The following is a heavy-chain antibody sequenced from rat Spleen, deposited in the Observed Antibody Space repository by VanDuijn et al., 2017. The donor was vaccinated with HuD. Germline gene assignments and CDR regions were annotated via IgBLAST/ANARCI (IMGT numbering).Heavy chain of an antibody. CDR2: IWGDGST. Sequence: QVQLKESGPGLVQPSQTLSLTCTVSGFSLTSNSVHWVRQPPGKGLEWMGGIWGDGSTDYNSALKSRLSISRDTSKNQVFLKMNSLQTEDTAMYFCARGGYTTDNWGQGVMVTVSS. V-gene: IGHV2-1*01. D-gene: IGHD1-11*01. CDR1: GFSLTSNS. J-gene: IGHJ2*01. CDR3: ARGGYTTDN.